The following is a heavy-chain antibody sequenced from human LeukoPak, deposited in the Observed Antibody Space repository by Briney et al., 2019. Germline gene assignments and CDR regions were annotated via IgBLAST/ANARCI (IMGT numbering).Heavy chain of an antibody. V-gene: IGHV3-21*01. J-gene: IGHJ5*02. CDR1: GFTFSSYG. CDR3: ARAATAAAGTDWFDP. Sequence: PGRSLRLSCAASGFTFSSYGMHWVRQAPGKGLEWVSSISSSSSYIYYADSVKGRFTISRDNAKNSLYLQMNSLRAEDTAVYYCARAATAAAGTDWFDPWGQGTLVTVSS. CDR2: ISSSSSYI. D-gene: IGHD6-13*01.